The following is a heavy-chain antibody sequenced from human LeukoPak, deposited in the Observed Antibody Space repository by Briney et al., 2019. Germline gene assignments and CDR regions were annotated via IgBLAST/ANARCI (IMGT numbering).Heavy chain of an antibody. V-gene: IGHV1-2*02. CDR2: INPNSGGT. D-gene: IGHD6-13*01. CDR3: ASDGPGIAAAGTLYNWFDP. J-gene: IGHJ5*02. CDR1: GYTFTGYY. Sequence: ASVKVSCKASGYTFTGYYMHWVRQAPGQGLEWMGWINPNSGGTNYAQKFQGRVTMTRDTSISTAYMELSRLRSDDTAVYYCASDGPGIAAAGTLYNWFDPWGQGTLVTVSS.